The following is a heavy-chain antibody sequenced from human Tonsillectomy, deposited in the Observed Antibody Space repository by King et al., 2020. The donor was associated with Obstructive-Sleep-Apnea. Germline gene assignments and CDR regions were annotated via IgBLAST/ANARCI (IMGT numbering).Heavy chain of an antibody. CDR1: GFTFSSYA. Sequence: HVQLVESGGGVVQPGRSLRLSCAASGFTFSSYAMHWVRQAPGKGLEWVAVISYDGSNKYYADSGKGRFPISRDNSKNTLYLQMNSLRAEDTAVYYCARDLIVGATDFDYWGQGTLVTVSS. CDR2: ISYDGSNK. D-gene: IGHD1-26*01. V-gene: IGHV3-30-3*01. CDR3: ARDLIVGATDFDY. J-gene: IGHJ4*02.